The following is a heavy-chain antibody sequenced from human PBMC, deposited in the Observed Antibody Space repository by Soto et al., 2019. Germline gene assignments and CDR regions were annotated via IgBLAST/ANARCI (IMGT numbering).Heavy chain of an antibody. D-gene: IGHD6-19*01. CDR2: IYYSGST. CDR3: ARHVGIAVAGTVSDAFDI. Sequence: QLQLQESGPGLVKPSETLSLTCTVSGGSISSSSYYWGWIRQPPGKGLEWIGSIYYSGSTYYNPSLKSRVTISVDTSKNQFSLKLSSVTAADTAVYYCARHVGIAVAGTVSDAFDIWGQGTMVTVSS. CDR1: GGSISSSSYY. V-gene: IGHV4-39*01. J-gene: IGHJ3*02.